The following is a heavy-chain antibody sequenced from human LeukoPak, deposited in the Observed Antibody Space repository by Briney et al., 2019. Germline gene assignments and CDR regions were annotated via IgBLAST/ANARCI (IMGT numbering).Heavy chain of an antibody. D-gene: IGHD3-10*01. J-gene: IGHJ4*02. CDR1: GYTFTGYY. CDR2: INPNSGGT. V-gene: IGHV1-2*02. Sequence: PEASVKVSCKASGYTFTGYYMHWVRQAPGQGLEWMGWINPNSGGTNYAQKFQGRVTMTRDTSISTAYMELSRLRSDDTAVYYCARGDWTYYGSGSYYLYWGQETLVTVSS. CDR3: ARGDWTYYGSGSYYLY.